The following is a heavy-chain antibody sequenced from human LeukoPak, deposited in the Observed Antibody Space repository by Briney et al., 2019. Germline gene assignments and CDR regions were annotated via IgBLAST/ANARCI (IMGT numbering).Heavy chain of an antibody. CDR2: ISAYNGNT. CDR1: GYTFTGYY. V-gene: IGHV1-18*04. CDR3: ARDEEKILDY. J-gene: IGHJ4*02. Sequence: ASVKVSCKASGYTFTGYYMHWVRQAPGQGLEWMGWISAYNGNTNYAQKLQGRVTMTTDTSTSTAYMELRSLRSDDTAVYYCARDEEKILDYWGQGTLVTVSS.